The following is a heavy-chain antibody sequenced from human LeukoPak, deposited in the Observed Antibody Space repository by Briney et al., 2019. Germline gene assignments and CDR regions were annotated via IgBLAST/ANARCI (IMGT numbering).Heavy chain of an antibody. CDR2: ISYDGSNK. CDR3: ARDGSGCYFLGAFDI. V-gene: IGHV3-30-3*01. J-gene: IGHJ3*02. D-gene: IGHD3-10*01. CDR1: GFTFSSYA. Sequence: GRSLRLSCAASGFTFSSYAMHWVRQAPGKGLEWVAVISYDGSNKYYADSVKGRFTISRDNSKNTPYLQMNSLRAEDTAVYYCARDGSGCYFLGAFDIWGQGTVVTVSS.